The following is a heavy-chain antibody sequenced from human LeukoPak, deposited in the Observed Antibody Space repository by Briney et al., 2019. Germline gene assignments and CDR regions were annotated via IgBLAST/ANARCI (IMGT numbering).Heavy chain of an antibody. CDR1: GFTISSHG. D-gene: IGHD3-22*01. V-gene: IGHV3-30*03. CDR3: ASDYDSTAYQTSGFDY. J-gene: IGHJ4*02. CDR2: IAYHGNTE. Sequence: GSLRLSCAVSGFTISSHGMHWVRQAPGKGPEWVAMIAYHGNTEYYGDSVKGQFTISRDNSKNTLYLQMYSLRAEDTAIYYCASDYDSTAYQTSGFDYWGQGTLVIVSS.